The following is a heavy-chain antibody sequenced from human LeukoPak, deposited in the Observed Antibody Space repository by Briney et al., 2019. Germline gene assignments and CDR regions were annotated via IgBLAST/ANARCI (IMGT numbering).Heavy chain of an antibody. CDR2: IKSKADGGTA. CDR1: GFTVSGTY. D-gene: IGHD2-8*01. CDR3: TTEIMDLLDH. J-gene: IGHJ4*02. Sequence: PGGSLRLSCAASGFTVSGTYMSWVRQAPGKGLEWVGRIKSKADGGTADYTAPVKGRFTFSRDDSKHTVYLQMNSLKTEDTAVYYCTTEIMDLLDHWGQGTLVTVSS. V-gene: IGHV3-15*01.